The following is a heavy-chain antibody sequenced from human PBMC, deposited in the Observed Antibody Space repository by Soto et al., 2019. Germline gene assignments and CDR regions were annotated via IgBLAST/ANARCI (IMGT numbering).Heavy chain of an antibody. CDR1: GYNFNTYW. CDR2: IYPGDPDT. J-gene: IGHJ4*02. CDR3: ATSTVSYVDIVSSTTRGYFDH. Sequence: GESLKISCEGSGYNFNTYWIGWVRQMPGKGLEWMALIYPGDPDTRYSPSFEGQVTLSVDRSISTAYLQWSSLKASDTAIYYCATSTVSYVDIVSSTTRGYFDHWGQGTLVTVSS. D-gene: IGHD5-12*01. V-gene: IGHV5-51*01.